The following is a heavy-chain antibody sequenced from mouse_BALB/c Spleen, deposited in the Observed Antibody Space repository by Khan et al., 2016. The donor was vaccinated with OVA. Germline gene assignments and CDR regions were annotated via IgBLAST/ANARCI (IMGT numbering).Heavy chain of an antibody. CDR3: ARPPYYHYYIMDY. J-gene: IGHJ4*01. Sequence: QVQLKQSGPGLVAPSQSLSITCTISGFSLTNYGVHWVRQPPGKGLEWLVVIWSDGSATYNSGLQSRLSITKDNSRNKVFLKMNSLQTDDTAMYYCARPPYYHYYIMDYWGQGTSVTVSS. D-gene: IGHD2-10*01. CDR1: GFSLTNYG. CDR2: IWSDGSA. V-gene: IGHV2-6-1*01.